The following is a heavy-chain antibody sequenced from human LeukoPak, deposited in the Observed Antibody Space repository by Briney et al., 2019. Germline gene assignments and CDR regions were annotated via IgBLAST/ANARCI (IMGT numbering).Heavy chain of an antibody. J-gene: IGHJ3*02. CDR3: ARDALGIAVAGTGRGVSNAFDI. V-gene: IGHV3-66*01. CDR2: IYSGGST. CDR1: GFTVSSNY. D-gene: IGHD6-19*01. Sequence: GGSLRLSCAASGFTVSSNYMSWVRQAPGKGLEWVSVIYSGGSTYYADSVKGRFTISRDNSKNTLYLQMNSLRAEDTAVYYCARDALGIAVAGTGRGVSNAFDIWGQGTMVTVSS.